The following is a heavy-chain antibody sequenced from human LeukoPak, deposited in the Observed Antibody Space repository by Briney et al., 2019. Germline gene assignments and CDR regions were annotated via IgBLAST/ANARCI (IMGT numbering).Heavy chain of an antibody. V-gene: IGHV5-51*01. CDR3: ASQIAAAGTLCFDY. Sequence: GESLKISCKGSGYSFTNYWIGWVRQMPGKGLEWMGIIYPGDSDTKYSPSFQGQVTISADKSISTAYLQWSSLKASDTAMYYCASQIAAAGTLCFDYWGQGTLVTVSS. J-gene: IGHJ4*02. CDR1: GYSFTNYW. CDR2: IYPGDSDT. D-gene: IGHD6-13*01.